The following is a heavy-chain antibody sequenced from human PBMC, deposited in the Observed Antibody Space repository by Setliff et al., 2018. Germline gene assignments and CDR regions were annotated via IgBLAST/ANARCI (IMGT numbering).Heavy chain of an antibody. Sequence: SETLSLTCTVSGGSISSYYWSWIRQPPGKGLEWIGYIYYSGSTNYNPSLKSRVTISVDTSKNQFSLKLSSVTAADTAVYYCARSKPPTDYYDSSGFYPLDYWGQGTLVTVS. D-gene: IGHD3-22*01. CDR1: GGSISSYY. J-gene: IGHJ4*02. V-gene: IGHV4-59*01. CDR3: ARSKPPTDYYDSSGFYPLDY. CDR2: IYYSGST.